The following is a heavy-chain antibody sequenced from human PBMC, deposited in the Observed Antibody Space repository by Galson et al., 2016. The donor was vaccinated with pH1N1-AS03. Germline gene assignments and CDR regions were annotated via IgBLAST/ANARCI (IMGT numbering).Heavy chain of an antibody. CDR1: GLEFSYFW. CDR2: IKQDGSET. J-gene: IGHJ6*02. Sequence: SLRLSCAASGLEFSYFWMTWVRQAPGKGPEWVANIKQDGSETHYVDSVKGRFTISRDNAKNSLYLQMNSLRVEDTAIYYCARQDYDDYYFNGMDVWGQGTTVIVSS. CDR3: ARQDYDDYYFNGMDV. V-gene: IGHV3-7*03. D-gene: IGHD4-17*01.